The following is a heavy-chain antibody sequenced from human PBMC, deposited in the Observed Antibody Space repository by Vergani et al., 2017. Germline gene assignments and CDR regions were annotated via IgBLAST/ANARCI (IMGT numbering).Heavy chain of an antibody. Sequence: QESGPGLVKPSETLSLTCTVSGFSLSNARMGVSWIRQPPGKALEWLAHIFSNDEKSYSTSLKSRLTISKDTSKSQVVLTMTNMDPVDTATYYCARRKYYYDSSGYPYYFDYWGQGTLVTVSS. D-gene: IGHD3-22*01. J-gene: IGHJ4*02. CDR1: GFSLSNARMG. CDR2: IFSNDEK. V-gene: IGHV2-26*01. CDR3: ARRKYYYDSSGYPYYFDY.